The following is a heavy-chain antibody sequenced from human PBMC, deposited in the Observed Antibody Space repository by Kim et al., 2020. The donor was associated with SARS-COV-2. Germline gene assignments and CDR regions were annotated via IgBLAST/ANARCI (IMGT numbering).Heavy chain of an antibody. J-gene: IGHJ5*02. D-gene: IGHD6-13*01. CDR3: ARRIAAAGTFWSDP. V-gene: IGHV1-3*01. Sequence: SQKFKGRVTITRDTSASTAYMELSSLRSEDTAVYYCARRIAAAGTFWSDPWGQGTLVTVSS.